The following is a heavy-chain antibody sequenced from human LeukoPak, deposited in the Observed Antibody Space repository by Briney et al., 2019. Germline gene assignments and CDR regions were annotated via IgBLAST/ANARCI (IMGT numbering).Heavy chain of an antibody. D-gene: IGHD6-19*01. J-gene: IGHJ4*02. CDR1: GFIFRTYA. V-gene: IGHV3-21*06. CDR3: ARDGVAGGIDY. CDR2: ISSSSRHI. Sequence: GGSLRLSCAASGFIFRTYAMNWVRQAPGKGLEWVSSISSSSRHIYYADSMKGRFTISRDNAKNSLYLQMNSLRVEDTAVYYCARDGVAGGIDYWGQGILVTVSS.